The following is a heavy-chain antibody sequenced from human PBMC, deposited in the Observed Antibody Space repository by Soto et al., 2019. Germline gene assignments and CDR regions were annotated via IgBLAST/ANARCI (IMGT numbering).Heavy chain of an antibody. CDR3: ARDLGDGYVYYFDY. J-gene: IGHJ4*02. V-gene: IGHV1-46*01. Sequence: ASVKVSCKAPGYTFTSYGISWVRQAPGQGLEWMGIINPSGGSTSYAQKFQGRVTMTRDTSTSTVYMELSSLRSEDTAVYYCARDLGDGYVYYFDYWGQGTLVTVSS. CDR2: INPSGGST. CDR1: GYTFTSYG. D-gene: IGHD5-18*01.